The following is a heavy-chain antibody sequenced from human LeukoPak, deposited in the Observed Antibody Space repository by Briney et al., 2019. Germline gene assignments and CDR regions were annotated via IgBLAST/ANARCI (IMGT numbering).Heavy chain of an antibody. D-gene: IGHD3-10*01. CDR2: ISGSGDST. CDR3: AKWQYYGSGDDY. Sequence: PGGSLRLSCAGSGFTFSTYGMSWVRQAPNKGLEWLSTISGSGDSTYYAESVKGRFTISRDNSKNTLFLQMNSLRAEDTAIYYCAKWQYYGSGDDYWGQGTLVTVSS. CDR1: GFTFSTYG. V-gene: IGHV3-23*01. J-gene: IGHJ4*02.